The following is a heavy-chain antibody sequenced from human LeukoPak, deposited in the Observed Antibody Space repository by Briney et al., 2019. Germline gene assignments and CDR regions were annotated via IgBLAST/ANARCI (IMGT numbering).Heavy chain of an antibody. CDR3: ARLSGGGVVVGATTEGGVDY. CDR2: IYYSGST. V-gene: IGHV4-39*01. D-gene: IGHD1-26*01. J-gene: IGHJ4*02. CDR1: GGSISSSSYY. Sequence: SETLSLTCTVSGGSISSSSYYWGWIRQPPGKGLEWIGSIYYSGSTYYNPSLKSRVTISVDTSKNQFSLKLSSVTAADTAVYYCARLSGGGVVVGATTEGGVDYWGQGTLVTVSS.